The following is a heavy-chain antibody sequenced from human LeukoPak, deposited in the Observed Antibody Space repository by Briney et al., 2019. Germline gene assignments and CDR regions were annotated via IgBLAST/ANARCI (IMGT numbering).Heavy chain of an antibody. V-gene: IGHV1-2*02. D-gene: IGHD6-6*01. CDR2: INPNSGGT. J-gene: IGHJ6*02. Sequence: GASVKVSCKASGYTFTGYYMHWVRQAPGQGLEWMGWINPNSGGTNYAQRFQGRVTMTRDTSISIAYMELSRLRSDDTAVYYCAREEYSSFHGMDVWGQGTTVTVSS. CDR3: AREEYSSFHGMDV. CDR1: GYTFTGYY.